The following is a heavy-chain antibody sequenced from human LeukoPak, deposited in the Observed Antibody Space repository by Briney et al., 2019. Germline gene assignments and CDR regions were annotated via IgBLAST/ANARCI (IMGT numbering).Heavy chain of an antibody. V-gene: IGHV1-8*03. Sequence: ASVKVSCKASGYTFTSYDINWVRQVTGQGLEWMGWMNPNSGNTGYAQKFQGRVTITRNTSISTAYMELSSLRSEDTAVYYCARGRRVVPAAITLLYWGQGTLVTVSS. CDR2: MNPNSGNT. D-gene: IGHD2-2*01. J-gene: IGHJ4*02. CDR3: ARGRRVVPAAITLLY. CDR1: GYTFTSYD.